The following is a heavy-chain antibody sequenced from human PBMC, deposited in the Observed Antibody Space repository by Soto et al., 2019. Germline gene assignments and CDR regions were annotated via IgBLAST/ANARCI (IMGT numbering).Heavy chain of an antibody. V-gene: IGHV4-59*01. J-gene: IGHJ6*02. Sequence: SETLSLTCTVSGGSISSYCWSWIRQPPGKGMERIGYIYYNGSTNYNPSLKSRVTISVDTSKNQFSLKPSSVTAADTAVYYCARDRPARASGYPLSPPYYYYVMDVWGQGTTVTVSS. CDR1: GGSISSYC. D-gene: IGHD5-12*01. CDR2: IYYNGST. CDR3: ARDRPARASGYPLSPPYYYYVMDV.